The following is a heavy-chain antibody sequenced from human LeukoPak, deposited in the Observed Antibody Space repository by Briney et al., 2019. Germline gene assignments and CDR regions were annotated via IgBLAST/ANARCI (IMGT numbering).Heavy chain of an antibody. Sequence: GGSLRLSCAASGFTFSSYGMYWVRQAPGKGLEWVAFIRYDGSNKYYADSVKGRFTISRDNSKNTLYLQMNSLRAEDTAVYYCAKSAETTVTIFDYWGQGTLVTVSS. V-gene: IGHV3-30*02. CDR3: AKSAETTVTIFDY. CDR2: IRYDGSNK. J-gene: IGHJ4*02. D-gene: IGHD4-17*01. CDR1: GFTFSSYG.